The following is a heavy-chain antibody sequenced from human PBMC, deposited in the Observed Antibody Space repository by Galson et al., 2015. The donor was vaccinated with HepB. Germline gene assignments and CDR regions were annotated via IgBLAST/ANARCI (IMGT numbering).Heavy chain of an antibody. V-gene: IGHV1-2*06. D-gene: IGHD3-10*01. J-gene: IGHJ6*02. CDR3: ARRKDASGSRLYYYYVMDV. Sequence: SVKVSCKAPGYGFTGYFIHWVRQAPGQGLEWVGRIKSDSGGANYAQQFRGRVTMTRDASISTAYMELSRLRSDDTATYYCARRKDASGSRLYYYYVMDVWGQGTTVTVSS. CDR1: GYGFTGYF. CDR2: IKSDSGGA.